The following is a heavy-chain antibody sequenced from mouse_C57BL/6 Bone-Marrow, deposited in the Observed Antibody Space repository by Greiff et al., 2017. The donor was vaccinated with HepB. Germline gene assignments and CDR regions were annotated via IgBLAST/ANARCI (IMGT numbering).Heavy chain of an antibody. D-gene: IGHD1-1*01. CDR1: GFSFNTYA. CDR2: IRSKSNNYAT. J-gene: IGHJ4*01. V-gene: IGHV10-1*01. Sequence: EVQLVESGGGLVQPKGSLKLSCAASGFSFNTYAMNWVRQAPGKGLEWVARIRSKSNNYATYYADSVKDRFTISRDDSESMLYLQMNNLKTEDTAMYYCVRPGLYYGSSGGMDYWGQGTSVTVSS. CDR3: VRPGLYYGSSGGMDY.